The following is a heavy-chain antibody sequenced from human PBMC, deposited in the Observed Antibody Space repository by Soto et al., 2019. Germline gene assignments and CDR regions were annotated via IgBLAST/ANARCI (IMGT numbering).Heavy chain of an antibody. D-gene: IGHD3-10*01. CDR3: ARDRLVRGVISNWFDP. J-gene: IGHJ5*02. CDR2: INSDGSST. V-gene: IGHV3-74*01. Sequence: GGSLRLSCAASGFTFSSYWMHWVRQAPGKGLVWVSRINSDGSSTSYADSVKGRFTISRDNAKNTLNLQMNSLRAEDTAVYYCARDRLVRGVISNWFDPWGQGTLVTVSS. CDR1: GFTFSSYW.